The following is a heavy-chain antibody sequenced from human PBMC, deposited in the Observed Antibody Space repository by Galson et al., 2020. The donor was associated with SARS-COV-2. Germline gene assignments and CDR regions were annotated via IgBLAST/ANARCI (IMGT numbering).Heavy chain of an antibody. Sequence: SVKVSCKASGGTFSSYAISWVRQAPGQGLEWMGGIIPIFGTANYAQKFQGRVTITADESTSTAYMELSSLRSEDTAVYYCARASIVVVPAYYYYMDVWGKGTTVTVSS. CDR1: GGTFSSYA. CDR3: ARASIVVVPAYYYYMDV. D-gene: IGHD2-2*01. J-gene: IGHJ6*03. CDR2: IIPIFGTA. V-gene: IGHV1-69*13.